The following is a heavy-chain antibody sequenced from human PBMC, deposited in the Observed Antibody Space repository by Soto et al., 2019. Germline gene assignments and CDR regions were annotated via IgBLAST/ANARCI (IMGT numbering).Heavy chain of an antibody. J-gene: IGHJ6*02. CDR3: AKDMGLQLWFISHYYGMDV. V-gene: IGHV3-23*01. D-gene: IGHD5-18*01. Sequence: GGSLRLSCAASGFTFSSYAMSWVRQAPGKGLEWVSAISGSGGSTYYADSVKGRFTISRDNSKNTLYLQMNSLRAEDTAVYYCAKDMGLQLWFISHYYGMDVWGQGTTVTVSS. CDR2: ISGSGGST. CDR1: GFTFSSYA.